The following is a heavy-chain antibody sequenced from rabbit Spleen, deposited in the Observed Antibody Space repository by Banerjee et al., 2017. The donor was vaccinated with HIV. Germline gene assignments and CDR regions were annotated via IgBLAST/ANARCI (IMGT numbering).Heavy chain of an antibody. D-gene: IGHD1-1*01. CDR1: GFSFSSSYY. CDR3: TRDDGSGHYIDGYFNL. CDR2: IYTSSGIT. J-gene: IGHJ4*01. V-gene: IGHV1S45*01. Sequence: QEQLEESGGDLVKPEGSLTLTCTASGFSFSSSYYMYWVRQAPGKGLEWIACIYTSSGITWYATWAKGRFTISETSSTTVTLQMTSLTAADTATYFCTRDDGSGHYIDGYFNLWGQGTLVTVS.